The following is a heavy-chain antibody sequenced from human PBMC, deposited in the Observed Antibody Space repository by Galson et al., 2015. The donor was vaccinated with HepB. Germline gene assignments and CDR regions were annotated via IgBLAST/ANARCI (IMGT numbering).Heavy chain of an antibody. V-gene: IGHV1-69*13. Sequence: SVKVSCKASGGTFSSYAISWARQAPGQGLEWMGGIIPIFGTANYAQKFQGRVTITADESTSTAYMELSSLRSEDTAVYYCARAGAGYSGYDYNYFDYWGQGTLVTVSS. J-gene: IGHJ4*02. CDR3: ARAGAGYSGYDYNYFDY. CDR2: IIPIFGTA. D-gene: IGHD5-12*01. CDR1: GGTFSSYA.